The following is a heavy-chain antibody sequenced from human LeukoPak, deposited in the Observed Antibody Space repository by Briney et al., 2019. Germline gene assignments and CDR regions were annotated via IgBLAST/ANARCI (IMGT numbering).Heavy chain of an antibody. D-gene: IGHD1-26*01. CDR1: GFAFSSYE. J-gene: IGHJ4*02. V-gene: IGHV3-48*03. CDR3: AREGGEWELLRTFDY. CDR2: ISSSGSTI. Sequence: GGSLRLSCAASGFAFSSYEMNWVRQAPGKGLEWVSYISSSGSTIYYADSVKGRFTISRDNAKNSLYLQMNSLRAEDTAVYYCAREGGEWELLRTFDYWGQGTLVTVSS.